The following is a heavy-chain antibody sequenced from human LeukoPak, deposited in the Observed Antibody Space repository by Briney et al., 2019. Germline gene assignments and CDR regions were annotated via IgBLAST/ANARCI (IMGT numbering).Heavy chain of an antibody. CDR2: INSDGSST. V-gene: IGHV3-74*01. J-gene: IGHJ4*02. CDR3: TRDLGIAVADVFDY. Sequence: GGSLRLSCIASGFTFSSYLMHWVRQAPGKGLVWVSRINSDGSSTTYADSVRGRFTISRDNAKSRPYLQMNSLRAEDTAVYYCTRDLGIAVADVFDYWGQGTLVTVSS. CDR1: GFTFSSYL. D-gene: IGHD6-19*01.